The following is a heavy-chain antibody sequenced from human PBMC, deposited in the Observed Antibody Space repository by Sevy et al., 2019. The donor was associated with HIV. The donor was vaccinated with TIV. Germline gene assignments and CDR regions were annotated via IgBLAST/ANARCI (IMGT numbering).Heavy chain of an antibody. CDR1: GGIFRSYG. V-gene: IGHV1-69*13. Sequence: ASVKVSCKASGGIFRSYGISWVRQAPGQGLEWKGGIIPILGSVNYAQKFQGRVTITADESTQTAYMELSSLRSEDTAVYYCARGGGNGWYYFDYWGQETLVTVSS. J-gene: IGHJ4*02. CDR2: IIPILGSV. CDR3: ARGGGNGWYYFDY. D-gene: IGHD6-19*01.